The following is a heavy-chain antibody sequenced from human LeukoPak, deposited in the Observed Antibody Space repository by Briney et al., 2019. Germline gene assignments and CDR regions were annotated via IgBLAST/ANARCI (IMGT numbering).Heavy chain of an antibody. D-gene: IGHD5-12*01. CDR3: ASHRGLRSGDY. CDR1: GFTVSSNY. CDR2: IYSDGST. Sequence: GGSLRLSRAASGFTVSSNYMSWVRQAPGKGLAWVSVIYSDGSTYYADSVKGRFTISRDNSKNTLYLQMNSLRAEDTAVYYCASHRGLRSGDYWGQGTLVTVSS. J-gene: IGHJ4*02. V-gene: IGHV3-66*04.